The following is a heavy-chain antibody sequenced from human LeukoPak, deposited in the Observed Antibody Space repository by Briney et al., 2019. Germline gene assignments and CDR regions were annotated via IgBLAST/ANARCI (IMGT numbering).Heavy chain of an antibody. CDR3: ARAVPYYGSVLFDP. CDR2: ILHSGST. J-gene: IGHJ5*02. Sequence: SETLSLTCTVSGGSISSGGYYWSWVRQPPGKNLEWIGYILHSGSTSSNPSLKSRVTISVDTSKNQFSLKLSSVTAADTAVYYCARAVPYYGSVLFDPWGQGTLVTVSS. CDR1: GGSISSGGYY. V-gene: IGHV4-30-2*01. D-gene: IGHD3-10*01.